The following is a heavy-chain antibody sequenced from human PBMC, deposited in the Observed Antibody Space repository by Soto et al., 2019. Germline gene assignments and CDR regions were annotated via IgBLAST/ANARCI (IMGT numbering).Heavy chain of an antibody. CDR3: AIEGGYCSGGSFYRRLDYYYMDF. CDR1: GGTFSSYT. J-gene: IGHJ6*03. D-gene: IGHD2-15*01. V-gene: IGHV1-69*08. Sequence: QVQLVQSGAEVKKPGSSVKVSCKASGGTFSSYTISWVRQAPGQGLEWMGRIIPILGIANYAQKFQGRVTITAEKSTSTAYMEMSSLRSEDTAVYYCAIEGGYCSGGSFYRRLDYYYMDFWGKGTTVTVSS. CDR2: IIPILGIA.